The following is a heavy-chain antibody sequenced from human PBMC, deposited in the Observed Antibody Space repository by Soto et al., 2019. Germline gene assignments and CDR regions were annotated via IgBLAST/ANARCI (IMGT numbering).Heavy chain of an antibody. V-gene: IGHV3-72*01. CDR3: ARDSGKEAYCDY. CDR2: IRNKANSYTT. D-gene: IGHD1-26*01. J-gene: IGHJ4*01. Sequence: EVQLVESGGGLVQPGGSQRLSCAASGFTFSDHYMDWVRQAPGKGLEWVGRIRNKANSYTTDYATSVKGIFTISRINSKNAPYRQMNRMITEDTAIYYCARDSGKEAYCDYWGHGTLATVSS. CDR1: GFTFSDHY.